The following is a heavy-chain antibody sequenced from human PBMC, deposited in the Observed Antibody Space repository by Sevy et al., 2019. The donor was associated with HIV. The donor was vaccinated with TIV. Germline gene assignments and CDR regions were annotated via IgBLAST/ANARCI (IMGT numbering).Heavy chain of an antibody. V-gene: IGHV3-33*01. CDR1: GFTFRSFS. Sequence: WGSLRLSCVASGFTFRSFSMHWVRQAPGKGLEWVAAIWYDGRTERYADSVQGRFTISRDNSKKTLYLQMNSLRDEDTAIYYCARDAARVIVPTAGFDSWGPGTLVTVSS. CDR3: ARDAARVIVPTAGFDS. D-gene: IGHD1-1*01. CDR2: IWYDGRTE. J-gene: IGHJ5*01.